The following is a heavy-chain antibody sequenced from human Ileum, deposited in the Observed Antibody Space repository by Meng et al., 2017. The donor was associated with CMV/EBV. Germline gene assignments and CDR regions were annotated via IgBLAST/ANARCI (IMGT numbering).Heavy chain of an antibody. D-gene: IGHD6-6*01. CDR1: GGSISTNSYY. V-gene: IGHV4-39*01. CDR2: INHSGST. Sequence: SETLSLTCTVSGGSISTNSYYWGWIRQPPGKGLEWIGEINHSGSTNYNPSLKSRVTISVDTSKNQFSLKINSVTAADTAVYFCARSTQMRNGGERRPARRRLYYFDYWGQGTLVTVSS. CDR3: ARSTQMRNGGERRPARRRLYYFDY. J-gene: IGHJ4*02.